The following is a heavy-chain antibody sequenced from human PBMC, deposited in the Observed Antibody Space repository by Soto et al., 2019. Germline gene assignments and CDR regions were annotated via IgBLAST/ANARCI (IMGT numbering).Heavy chain of an antibody. CDR1: GGSIISYY. CDR3: ARPRDCSSTSCYGALDP. V-gene: IGHV4-59*08. CDR2: IYYSGST. J-gene: IGHJ5*02. Sequence: SETLSLTCAVSGGSIISYYWSWIRQPPGKGLEWIGYIYYSGSTNYNPSLKSRVTISVDTSKNQFSLKLSSVTAADTAVYYCARPRDCSSTSCYGALDPWGQGTLVTVSS. D-gene: IGHD2-2*01.